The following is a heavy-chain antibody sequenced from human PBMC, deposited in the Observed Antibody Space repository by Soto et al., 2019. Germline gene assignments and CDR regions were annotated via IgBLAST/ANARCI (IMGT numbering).Heavy chain of an antibody. Sequence: SETLSLTCTVSGGSISSYSWSWIRQPPGKGLEWIGSIYYSGSTYYNPSLKSRVTISVDTSKNQFSLKLSSVTAADTAVYYCARRLTVVTLDAFDVWGQGTMVTVSS. CDR2: IYYSGST. CDR3: ARRLTVVTLDAFDV. D-gene: IGHD2-15*01. J-gene: IGHJ3*01. CDR1: GGSISSYS. V-gene: IGHV4-59*05.